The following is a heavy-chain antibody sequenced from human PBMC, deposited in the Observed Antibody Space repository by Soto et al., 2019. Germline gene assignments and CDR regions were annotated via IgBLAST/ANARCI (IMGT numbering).Heavy chain of an antibody. CDR1: GGSISSRNYY. CDR3: ARLHVVLWFGELFGWFDP. Sequence: QLQLQESGPGLVKPSETLSLTCTVSGGSISSRNYYWGWIRQPPGKGLEWIGSLYYSGSTYYNPSLMSRVXXXVXXSKNQASLKLSSVTAADTAVYYWARLHVVLWFGELFGWFDPWGQGTLVTVSS. V-gene: IGHV4-39*01. D-gene: IGHD3-10*01. J-gene: IGHJ5*02. CDR2: LYYSGST.